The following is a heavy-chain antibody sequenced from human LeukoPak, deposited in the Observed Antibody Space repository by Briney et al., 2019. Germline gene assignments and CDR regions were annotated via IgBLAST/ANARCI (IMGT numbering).Heavy chain of an antibody. CDR2: IYYSGTT. D-gene: IGHD5-18*01. CDR1: GGSISSSPYY. Sequence: SETLSLTCTVSGGSISSSPYYWGWIRQPPGKGLEWIGSIYYSGTTHYHPSLESRVTISVDTSKNQFSLKLASVTAADTAIYYCAKGAGGFSYYNWFDPWGQGTLVTVSS. CDR3: AKGAGGFSYYNWFDP. J-gene: IGHJ5*02. V-gene: IGHV4-39*07.